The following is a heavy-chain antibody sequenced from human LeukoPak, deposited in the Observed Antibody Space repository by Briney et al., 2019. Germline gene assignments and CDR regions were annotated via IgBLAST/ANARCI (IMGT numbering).Heavy chain of an antibody. J-gene: IGHJ5*02. Sequence: PSETLSLTCTVSVGSISSSSYYWGWIRQPPGKGLEWIGSIYYSGSTYYNPSLKSRVTISVDTSKNQFSLKLSSVTAADTAVYYCATDNNWFDPWGQGTLVTVSS. CDR2: IYYSGST. CDR3: ATDNNWFDP. V-gene: IGHV4-39*02. CDR1: VGSISSSSYY.